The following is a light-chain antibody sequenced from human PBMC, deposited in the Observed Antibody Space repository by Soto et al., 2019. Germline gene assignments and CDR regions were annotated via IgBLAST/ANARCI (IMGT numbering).Light chain of an antibody. J-gene: IGLJ1*01. CDR3: NSFTTSSTYV. CDR1: SSDIGSYNR. CDR2: EVN. Sequence: QSVLTQPASVSGSPGQSITISCTGTSSDIGSYNRVSWYQQPPGTAPKLIIYEVNNRPSGVPDRFSGSKSGNTASLTISGLPAEDEADYYCNSFTTSSTYVCGTGTKVTGL. V-gene: IGLV2-18*02.